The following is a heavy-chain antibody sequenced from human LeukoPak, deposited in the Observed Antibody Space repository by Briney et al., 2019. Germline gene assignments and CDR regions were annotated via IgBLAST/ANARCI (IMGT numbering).Heavy chain of an antibody. Sequence: GGSLRLSCAASGFTFRTYSMNWVRQAPGEGLEWVSGISGSGDNTYYADSVKGRSTISRDNSKNTLYRQMNSLRAEDTAVYYCAKGDDILTGYLSYFDYWGQGTLVTVSS. CDR3: AKGDDILTGYLSYFDY. J-gene: IGHJ4*02. CDR1: GFTFRTYS. D-gene: IGHD3-9*01. V-gene: IGHV3-23*01. CDR2: ISGSGDNT.